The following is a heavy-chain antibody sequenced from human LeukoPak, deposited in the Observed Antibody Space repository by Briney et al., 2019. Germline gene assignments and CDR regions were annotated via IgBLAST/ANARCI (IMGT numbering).Heavy chain of an antibody. CDR3: ARLNQSSGSSVHYFDY. CDR1: GYSLTSYW. Sequence: GESLKISCKGSGYSLTSYWIGWVRQMPGKGLEWMGIIYPGDSDTRYSPSFQGQVTISADKSISTAYLQWSSLKASDTAMYYCARLNQSSGSSVHYFDYWGQGTLVTVSS. V-gene: IGHV5-51*01. J-gene: IGHJ4*02. D-gene: IGHD6-6*01. CDR2: IYPGDSDT.